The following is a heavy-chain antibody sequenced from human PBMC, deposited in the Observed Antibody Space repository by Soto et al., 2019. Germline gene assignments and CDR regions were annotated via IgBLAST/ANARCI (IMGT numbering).Heavy chain of an antibody. Sequence: QVHLVQSGAEVKKPGASVKVSCKASGYTFTSYGITWVRQAPGQGLEWMGWISAHNGNTDYAQKLPGRVIVTRDSSTSTAYMALRSRISDDTAVYYCARGRYGDYWGQGALVTVSS. V-gene: IGHV1-18*01. CDR2: ISAHNGNT. CDR1: GYTFTSYG. CDR3: ARGRYGDY. J-gene: IGHJ4*02. D-gene: IGHD1-1*01.